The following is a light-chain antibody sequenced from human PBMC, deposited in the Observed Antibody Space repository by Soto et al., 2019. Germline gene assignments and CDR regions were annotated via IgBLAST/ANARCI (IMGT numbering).Light chain of an antibody. J-gene: IGKJ1*01. CDR3: QQRSNWPT. Sequence: EIVLTQSPATLSLSPGERATLSCRASQSISSYLAWYQQKPGQAPRLVIYDASNRATGIPARFSGSGSGTDFTLIISSLEPEDFAVYYCQQRSNWPTFGQGTKVEIK. V-gene: IGKV3-11*01. CDR2: DAS. CDR1: QSISSY.